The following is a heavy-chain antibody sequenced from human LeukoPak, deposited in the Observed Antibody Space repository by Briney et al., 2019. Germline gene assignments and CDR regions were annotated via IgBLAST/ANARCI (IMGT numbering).Heavy chain of an antibody. CDR1: GFTFSSYS. CDR3: ARGKEVVSADGNWFDP. CDR2: ISTSSSYI. J-gene: IGHJ5*02. Sequence: PGGSPRLSCGASGFTFSSYSMNWVRQAPGKGLQWVSSISTSSSYIYYADSVKGRFTISRDNGRKSLYLQMNSLRAEDTAVYYCARGKEVVSADGNWFDPWGQGTLVTVSS. V-gene: IGHV3-21*01. D-gene: IGHD2-2*01.